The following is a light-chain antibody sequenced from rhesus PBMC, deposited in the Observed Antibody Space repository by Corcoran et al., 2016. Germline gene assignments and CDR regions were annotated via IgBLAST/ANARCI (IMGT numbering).Light chain of an antibody. CDR1: SSDIGGYND. CDR3: CSYKSGSTYI. V-gene: IGLV2S9*01. Sequence: QSALTQPPSVSKSLGQSVTISCTGTSSDIGGYNDVSWYQQHPGTAPRLLIYDVSKRPSGVSDRFSGSKSDNTASLTISGLQAEDEADYYGCSYKSGSTYIFGAGTRLTVL. CDR2: DVS. J-gene: IGLJ1*01.